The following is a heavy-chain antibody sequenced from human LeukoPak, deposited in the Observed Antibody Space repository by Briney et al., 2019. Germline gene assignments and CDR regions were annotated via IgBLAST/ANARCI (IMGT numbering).Heavy chain of an antibody. CDR2: IYPGDSDT. CDR1: GSMFTSYW. CDR3: VIAGDSSTSCYRCFGY. V-gene: IGHV5-51*01. J-gene: IGHJ4*02. D-gene: IGHD2-2*02. Sequence: PGASLQISCEGSGSMFTSYWIGWVRPLPGEGLEGRAIIYPGDSDTRYNPSFQGQVTISADKSIDTAYLHWGSLKASDTAMYYCVIAGDSSTSCYRCFGYWGQGTLVTVSS.